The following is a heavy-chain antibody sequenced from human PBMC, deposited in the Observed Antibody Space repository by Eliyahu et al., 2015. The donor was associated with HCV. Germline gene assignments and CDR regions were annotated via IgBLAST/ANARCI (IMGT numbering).Heavy chain of an antibody. CDR3: ARGRLGYYYYGMDV. D-gene: IGHD3-16*01. CDR2: IIPIFGTA. Sequence: EVKKPGSSVKVSCKASGGTFSSYAISWVRQAPGQGLEWMGGIIPIFGTANYAQKFQGRVTIYPGESTSTAHMELRSLRSEDTAVYYCARGRLGYYYYGMDVWGQGTTVTVSS. J-gene: IGHJ6*02. CDR1: GGTFSSYA. V-gene: IGHV1-69*01.